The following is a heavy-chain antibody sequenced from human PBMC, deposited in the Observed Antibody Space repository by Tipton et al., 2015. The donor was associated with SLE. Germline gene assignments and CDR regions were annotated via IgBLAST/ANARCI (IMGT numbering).Heavy chain of an antibody. CDR3: ARRMVECDVSRNYYGMDV. V-gene: IGHV5-51*01. CDR2: IYPADSDT. Sequence: VQLVQSGTEVKRPGESLKISCKASGYNFATYWIGWVRLVPGKGLEWMGVIYPADSDTRYNPSFRGQVTISADMSISTAYLQWSGLQASDTAIYYCARRMVECDVSRNYYGMDVWGPGTTVIVSS. CDR1: GYNFATYW. D-gene: IGHD2-15*01. J-gene: IGHJ6*02.